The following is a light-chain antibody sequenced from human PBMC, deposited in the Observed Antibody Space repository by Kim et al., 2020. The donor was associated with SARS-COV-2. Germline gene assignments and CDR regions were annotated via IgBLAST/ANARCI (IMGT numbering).Light chain of an antibody. J-gene: IGLJ2*01. CDR3: QTWGTGIVV. V-gene: IGLV4-69*01. Sequence: QPVLTQSPSASASLGASVKLTCTLSSGHSSYAIAWHQQQPDKGPRYLMNLNSDGSHTKGDGIPDRFSGSSTGAERYLTISSLQSEDEADYYCQTWGTGIVVFGGGTQLTVL. CDR2: LNSDGSH. CDR1: SGHSSYA.